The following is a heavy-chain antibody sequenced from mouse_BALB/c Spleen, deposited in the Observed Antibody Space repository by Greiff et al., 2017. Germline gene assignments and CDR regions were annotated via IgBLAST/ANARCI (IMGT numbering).Heavy chain of an antibody. D-gene: IGHD2-4*01. Sequence: VQLQQPGAELVKPGASVKLSCTASGYTFTSYWMHWVKQRPGQGLEWIGEINPSNGRTNYNEKFKSKATLTVDKSSSTAYMQLSSLTSEDSAVYYCARPTMITTWFAYWGQGTLVTVSA. CDR3: ARPTMITTWFAY. V-gene: IGHV1S81*02. CDR2: INPSNGRT. J-gene: IGHJ3*01. CDR1: GYTFTSYW.